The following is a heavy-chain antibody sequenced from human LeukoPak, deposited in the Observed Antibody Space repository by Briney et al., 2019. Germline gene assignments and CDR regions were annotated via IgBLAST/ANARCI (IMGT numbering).Heavy chain of an antibody. V-gene: IGHV3-9*01. D-gene: IGHD6-6*01. CDR3: AKDVAARLQYYYYGMDV. J-gene: IGHJ6*02. CDR2: NSWNSGSI. Sequence: GRSLRLSRAASGFTLDDYAMHWVRQAPGKGLEGVSGNSWNSGSIGYADSVKGRFTISRDNAKNSLYLQMNSLRAEDTALYYCAKDVAARLQYYYYGMDVWGQGTTVTVSS. CDR1: GFTLDDYA.